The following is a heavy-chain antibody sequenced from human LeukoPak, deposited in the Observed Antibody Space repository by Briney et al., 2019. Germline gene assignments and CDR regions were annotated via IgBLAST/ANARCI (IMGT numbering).Heavy chain of an antibody. Sequence: GGSLRLSCAASGFTVSSNYMSWVRQAPGKGLEWVSVIYSGGSTYYADSVKGRFTISRDNSKNTLYLQMNSLRAEDTAVYYCARARYDFWSGYYPDYWGQGTLVTVSS. J-gene: IGHJ4*02. CDR2: IYSGGST. CDR3: ARARYDFWSGYYPDY. D-gene: IGHD3-3*01. V-gene: IGHV3-53*01. CDR1: GFTVSSNY.